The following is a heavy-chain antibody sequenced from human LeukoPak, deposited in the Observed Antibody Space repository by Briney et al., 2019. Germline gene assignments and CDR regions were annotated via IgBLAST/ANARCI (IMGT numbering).Heavy chain of an antibody. V-gene: IGHV1-69*06. D-gene: IGHD5-12*01. J-gene: IGHJ4*02. CDR2: IIPIFGTA. Sequence: ASVKVSCKASGYTFTSYGISWVRQAPGQGLEWMGGIIPIFGTANYAQKFQGRVTITADKSTSTAYMELSSLRSEDTAVYYCARVRGSGYDYAPWDYWGQGTLVTVSS. CDR1: GYTFTSYG. CDR3: ARVRGSGYDYAPWDY.